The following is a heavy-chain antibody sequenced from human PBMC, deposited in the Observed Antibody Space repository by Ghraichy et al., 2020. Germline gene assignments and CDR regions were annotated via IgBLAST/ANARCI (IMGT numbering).Heavy chain of an antibody. J-gene: IGHJ3*02. CDR3: AKDRDYYDSSGYYFNAFDI. Sequence: GGSLRLSCAASAFTFSSYAMTWVRQAPGKGLEWVSTIRGSGSSTYYTDSVKGRFTISRDNSKNTLYLQMNSLRAEDTAIYYCAKDRDYYDSSGYYFNAFDIWGPGTLVTVSS. V-gene: IGHV3-23*01. CDR1: AFTFSSYA. D-gene: IGHD3-22*01. CDR2: IRGSGSST.